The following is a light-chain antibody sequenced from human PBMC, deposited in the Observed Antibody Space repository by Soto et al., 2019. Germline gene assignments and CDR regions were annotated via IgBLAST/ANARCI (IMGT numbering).Light chain of an antibody. J-gene: IGKJ1*01. CDR1: QGIRND. V-gene: IGKV1-6*01. Sequence: AIQMTQSPSSLSASVGDRVTITCRASQGIRNDLGWYQQKPGKAPKLLIYAASSLQSGVPSRFSGSGSGTDFTLTISSLQPDDFATYYCQQYNTYSPERTFGQGTKVDIK. CDR2: AAS. CDR3: QQYNTYSPERT.